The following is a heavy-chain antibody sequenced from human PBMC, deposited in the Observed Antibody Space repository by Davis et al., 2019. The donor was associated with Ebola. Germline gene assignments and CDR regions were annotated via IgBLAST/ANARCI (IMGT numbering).Heavy chain of an antibody. J-gene: IGHJ4*02. Sequence: GESLKISCAASGYTFRIHAMTWVRQAPGKGLEWVSALSGSGGLSYYADSVKGRFTISRDNAKNSLYLQMNSLRAEDTAVYYCARYYYDSSGYYFSSGLGYWGQGTLVTVSS. CDR1: GYTFRIHA. CDR2: LSGSGGLS. CDR3: ARYYYDSSGYYFSSGLGY. V-gene: IGHV3-23*01. D-gene: IGHD3-22*01.